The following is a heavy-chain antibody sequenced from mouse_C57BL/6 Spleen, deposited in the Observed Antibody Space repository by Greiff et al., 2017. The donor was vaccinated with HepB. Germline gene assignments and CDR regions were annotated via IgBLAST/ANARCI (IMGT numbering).Heavy chain of an antibody. J-gene: IGHJ3*01. CDR2: IHPNSGST. CDR3: ARAGSSYVTY. D-gene: IGHD1-1*01. CDR1: GYTFTSYW. V-gene: IGHV1-64*01. Sequence: QVQLQQPGAELVKPGASVKLSCKASGYTFTSYWMHWVKQRPGQGLEWIGMIHPNSGSTNYNEKFKSQATLTVDKSSSTAYMQLSSLTSEDSAVYYWARAGSSYVTYWGQGTLVTVSA.